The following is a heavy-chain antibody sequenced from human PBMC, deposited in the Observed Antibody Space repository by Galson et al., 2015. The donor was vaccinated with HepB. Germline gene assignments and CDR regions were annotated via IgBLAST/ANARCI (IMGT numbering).Heavy chain of an antibody. V-gene: IGHV1-69*13. D-gene: IGHD3-22*01. CDR2: ITPVIDTT. CDR1: GGTFSSYP. Sequence: SVKVSCKASGGTFSSYPLSWVRQTPGQGLEWVGQITPVIDTTSYAQKFQGRVTITADESTNTAYMDLRSLRSNDTAVYYCARLGGADGSSWSWGQGTLVTVSS. J-gene: IGHJ4*02. CDR3: ARLGGADGSSWS.